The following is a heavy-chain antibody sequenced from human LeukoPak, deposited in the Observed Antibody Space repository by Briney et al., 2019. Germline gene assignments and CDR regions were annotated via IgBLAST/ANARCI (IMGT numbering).Heavy chain of an antibody. J-gene: IGHJ1*01. CDR1: GFTFSSFD. CDR2: ISVSATST. Sequence: GGSLRLSCAASGFTFSSFDMTWVRQAPGKGLEWVSTISVSATSTYYADSVKGRFTISRDNSKNTLYLQMNSLRADDTAVYYCATITSMRVVLISWGQGTLVTVSS. CDR3: ATITSMRVVLIS. D-gene: IGHD3-22*01. V-gene: IGHV3-23*01.